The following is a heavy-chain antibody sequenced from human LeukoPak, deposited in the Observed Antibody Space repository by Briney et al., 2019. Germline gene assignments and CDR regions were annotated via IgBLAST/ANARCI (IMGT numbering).Heavy chain of an antibody. D-gene: IGHD3-16*02. J-gene: IGHJ4*02. CDR1: GGSFSGYY. CDR3: ARAHYVWGSYRTLDY. Sequence: SETLSLTCAVYGGSFSGYYWSWIRQPPGKGLEWIREINHSGSTNYNPSLKSRVTISVDTSKNQFSLKLSSVTAADTAVYYCARAHYVWGSYRTLDYWGQGTLVTVSS. V-gene: IGHV4-34*01. CDR2: INHSGST.